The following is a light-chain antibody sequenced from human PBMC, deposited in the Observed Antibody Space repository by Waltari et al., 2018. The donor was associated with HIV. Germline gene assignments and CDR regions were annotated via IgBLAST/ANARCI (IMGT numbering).Light chain of an antibody. Sequence: QSALTQPRSVSGSPGQSVPISCTGTSSDVGGFNFFSWYQQHPGKAPKLMIYDVTKRPSGVPDRFSGSKFDNTASLTISGLQADDEADYYCCSYAGSYTLVVFGGGTKLTVL. CDR3: CSYAGSYTLVV. V-gene: IGLV2-11*01. J-gene: IGLJ2*01. CDR1: SSDVGGFNF. CDR2: DVT.